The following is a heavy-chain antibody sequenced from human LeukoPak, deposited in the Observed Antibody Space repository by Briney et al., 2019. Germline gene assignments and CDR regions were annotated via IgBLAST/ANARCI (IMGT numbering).Heavy chain of an antibody. CDR3: AKGVDPTGYYFDY. D-gene: IGHD3-10*01. V-gene: IGHV3-9*01. CDR1: GFTFDDYA. J-gene: IGHJ4*02. CDR2: ISWNSGSI. Sequence: GGSLRLSCAASGFTFDDYAMHWVRQAPGKGLEWVSGISWNSGSIGYADSVKGRFTISRDNAKNSLYLQMNSLRAEDTALYYCAKGVDPTGYYFDYWGQGTLVTVSS.